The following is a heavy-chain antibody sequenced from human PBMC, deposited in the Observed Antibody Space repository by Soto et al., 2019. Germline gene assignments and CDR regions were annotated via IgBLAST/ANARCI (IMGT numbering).Heavy chain of an antibody. CDR1: GYSFASYW. Sequence: GESLKISCQGSGYSFASYWIGWVRQMPGKDLEWMGIIYPGDSDTRYSPSFQGQVTISAGKSLRTAYLQWTSLKASDTALYYCARTRSFTLGFYYDGMDVWGQGTTVTVSS. D-gene: IGHD6-6*01. CDR3: ARTRSFTLGFYYDGMDV. J-gene: IGHJ6*02. V-gene: IGHV5-51*01. CDR2: IYPGDSDT.